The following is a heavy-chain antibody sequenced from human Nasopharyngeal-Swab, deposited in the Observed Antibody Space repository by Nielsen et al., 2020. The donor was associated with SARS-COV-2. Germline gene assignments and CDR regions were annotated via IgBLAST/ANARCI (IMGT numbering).Heavy chain of an antibody. CDR2: IYYSGST. J-gene: IGHJ3*02. CDR1: GGSISSGDYY. CDR3: AREFGTRDAFDI. Sequence: SETLSLTCTVSGGSISSGDYYWSWIRQPPGKGLEWIGYIYYSGSTNYNPSLKSRVTISVDTSKNQFSLKLSSVTAADTAVYYCAREFGTRDAFDIWGQGTMVTVSS. D-gene: IGHD1-1*01. V-gene: IGHV4-61*08.